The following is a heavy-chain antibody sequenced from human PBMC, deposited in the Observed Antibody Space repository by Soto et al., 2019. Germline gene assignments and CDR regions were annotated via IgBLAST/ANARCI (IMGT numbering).Heavy chain of an antibody. V-gene: IGHV5-51*01. CDR1: GYSFTSYW. J-gene: IGHJ6*02. Sequence: PGESLKISCKGSGYSFTSYWIGWVRQMPGKGLAWMGIIYPGDSDTRYSPSFQGQVTISADKSISTAYLQWSSLKASDTAMYYCARQSGRGSSWYYYGMDVWGQGTTVTVSS. CDR3: ARQSGRGSSWYYYGMDV. CDR2: IYPGDSDT. D-gene: IGHD6-13*01.